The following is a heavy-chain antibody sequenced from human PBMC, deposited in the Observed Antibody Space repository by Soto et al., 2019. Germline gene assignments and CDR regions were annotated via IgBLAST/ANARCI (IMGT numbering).Heavy chain of an antibody. J-gene: IGHJ4*02. Sequence: GGSLRLSCAASGFTFSSYWIHWVRQAPGKGLVWVSRINRDGSITTYADSVKGRFSISRDNAKNTVYLQMNSLRAEDTAVYYCARVAYGDWGVFDCWGQGTLVTVSS. V-gene: IGHV3-74*01. D-gene: IGHD4-17*01. CDR3: ARVAYGDWGVFDC. CDR2: INRDGSIT. CDR1: GFTFSSYW.